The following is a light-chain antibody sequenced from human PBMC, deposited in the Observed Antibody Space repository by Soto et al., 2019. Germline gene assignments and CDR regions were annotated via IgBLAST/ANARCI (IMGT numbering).Light chain of an antibody. CDR3: SSYTTGSTYV. V-gene: IGLV2-14*01. CDR2: EVN. J-gene: IGLJ1*01. Sequence: QFALTQPASVSGSPGQSITISCTGTSSDIGVYDYVSWYQQYPGKAPKFLISEVNNRPSGVSNRFSGSKSGNTASLTISGLQAEDEADYYCSSYTTGSTYVFGTGTKVTVL. CDR1: SSDIGVYDY.